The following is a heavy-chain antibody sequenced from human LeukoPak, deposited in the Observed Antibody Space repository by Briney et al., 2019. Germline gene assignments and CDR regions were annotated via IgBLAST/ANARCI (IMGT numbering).Heavy chain of an antibody. J-gene: IGHJ6*02. CDR3: ARVPSPYDFWSGYRLPDV. Sequence: PSETLSLTCTVSGGSISSYYWSWIRQPPGKGLEWIGYIYYSGSTNYNPSLKSRVTISVDTSKNQFSLKLSSMTAADTAVYYCARVPSPYDFWSGYRLPDVWGQGTTVTVSS. CDR1: GGSISSYY. CDR2: IYYSGST. D-gene: IGHD3-3*01. V-gene: IGHV4-59*01.